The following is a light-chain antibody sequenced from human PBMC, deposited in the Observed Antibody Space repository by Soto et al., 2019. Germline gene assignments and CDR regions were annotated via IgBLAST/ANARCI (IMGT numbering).Light chain of an antibody. CDR3: QQYGTSLFT. Sequence: EIVLTQSPGSLSLSPGERATLSCRASQSISSSYLAWYQQKPGQAPRLLIYAASRRATGIPDRFSGSGSGTDFTLTISRLEPEDFAVYYCQQYGTSLFTFGLGPKWISN. CDR2: AAS. J-gene: IGKJ3*01. V-gene: IGKV3-20*01. CDR1: QSISSSY.